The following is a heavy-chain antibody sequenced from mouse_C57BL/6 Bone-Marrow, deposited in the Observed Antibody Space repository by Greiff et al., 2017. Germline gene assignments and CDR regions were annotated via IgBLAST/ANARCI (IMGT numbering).Heavy chain of an antibody. CDR2: INPSSGYT. CDR1: GYTFTSYW. CDR3: ARRTYYGSSYEEWYFDV. V-gene: IGHV1-7*01. Sequence: QVQLQQSGAELAKPGASVKMSCKASGYTFTSYWMHWVKQRPGQGLEWIGYINPSSGYTKSNQKFKDKATLTADNSSSTAYMQLSSLTYEDSAVYYCARRTYYGSSYEEWYFDVWGTGTTVTVSS. D-gene: IGHD1-1*01. J-gene: IGHJ1*03.